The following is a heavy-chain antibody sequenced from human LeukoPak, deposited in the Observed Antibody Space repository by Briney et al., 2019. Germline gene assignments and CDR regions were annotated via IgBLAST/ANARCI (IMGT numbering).Heavy chain of an antibody. CDR3: ARAWATDYFDY. Sequence: SETLSLTCAVYGGSFSGYYWSWIRQPPGKGLEWIGYMYYSGAINYNPSLESRVTISVDTSKNQFSLKLSSVTAADTAMYYCARAWATDYFDYWGQGTLATVSS. CDR1: GGSFSGYY. CDR2: MYYSGAI. J-gene: IGHJ4*02. V-gene: IGHV4-59*01.